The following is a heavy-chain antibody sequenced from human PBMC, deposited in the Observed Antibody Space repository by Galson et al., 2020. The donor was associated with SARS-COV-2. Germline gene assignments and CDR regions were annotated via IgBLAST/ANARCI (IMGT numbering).Heavy chain of an antibody. D-gene: IGHD2-2*01. CDR3: ARDASRGLDP. J-gene: IGHJ5*02. CDR1: GGSISDYH. Sequence: SETLSLTCTLSGGSISDYHWSWIRQPPGKGLVWIGYIYYTGSTTYNPSLKSRVTISIDTSKRQFSLTLRSVTAADTAVYYCARDASRGLDPWGQGTLVTVSS. CDR2: IYYTGST. V-gene: IGHV4-59*01.